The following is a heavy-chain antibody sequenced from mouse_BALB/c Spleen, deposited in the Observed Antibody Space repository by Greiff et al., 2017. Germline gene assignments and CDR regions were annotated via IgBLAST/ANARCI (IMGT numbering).Heavy chain of an antibody. CDR2: ISSGGST. D-gene: IGHD2-4*01. V-gene: IGHV5-6-5*01. CDR3: ARGGGITTTSPWFAD. Sequence: EVMLVESGGGLVKPGGSLKLSCAASGFTFSSYAMSWVRQTPEKRLEWVASISSGGSTYYPDSVKGRFTISRDNDRNILYLQMSSLRSEDTAMYYCARGGGITTTSPWFADWGQGTLVTVSA. CDR1: GFTFSSYA. J-gene: IGHJ3*01.